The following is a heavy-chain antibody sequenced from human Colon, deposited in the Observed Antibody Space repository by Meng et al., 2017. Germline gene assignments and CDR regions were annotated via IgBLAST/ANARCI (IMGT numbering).Heavy chain of an antibody. J-gene: IGHJ4*02. V-gene: IGHV3-15*01. D-gene: IGHD1-26*01. Sequence: EVQLVESGGSLVKPGGSLRLSCEASGFSFSDAWMSWVRQVPGKGLEWVGRIKSKADGGAIDYAAPVKGRFSISRDDSNSTLYLQMNSLKIEDSAVYHCMTEGVGVLPTHYWGQGALVTVSS. CDR3: MTEGVGVLPTHY. CDR1: GFSFSDAW. CDR2: IKSKADGGAI.